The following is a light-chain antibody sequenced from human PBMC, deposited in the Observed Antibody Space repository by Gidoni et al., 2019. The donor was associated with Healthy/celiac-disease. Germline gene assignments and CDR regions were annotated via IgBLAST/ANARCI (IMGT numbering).Light chain of an antibody. J-gene: IGKJ1*01. CDR2: KAS. Sequence: DIQLTQSPSTLYASVGDRVTITCRASQSLSSWLAWYQQKPGQAPKLLIYKASSLESGVPSRFSGSGSGTEFTHTISSLQPDEFATYYCQQYNSYSWTFGQGTKVEIK. CDR1: QSLSSW. V-gene: IGKV1-5*03. CDR3: QQYNSYSWT.